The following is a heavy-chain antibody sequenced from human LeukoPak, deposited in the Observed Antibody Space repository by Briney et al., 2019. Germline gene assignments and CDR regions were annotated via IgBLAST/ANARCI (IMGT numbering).Heavy chain of an antibody. CDR1: GFTFSDSA. CDR3: ARDIQLST. V-gene: IGHV3-23*01. CDR2: ISFSGANT. J-gene: IGHJ3*01. D-gene: IGHD5-24*01. Sequence: GGSLRLSCAASGFTFSDSAMTWVRQAPGKGLDWVSLISFSGANTHYADSVKGRFTISRDNSKDTLFLQMNSLRAEDTAIYYCARDIQLSTWGLGTMVTVSS.